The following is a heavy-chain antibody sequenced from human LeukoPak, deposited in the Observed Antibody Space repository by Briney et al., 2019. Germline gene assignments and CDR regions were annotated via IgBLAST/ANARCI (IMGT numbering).Heavy chain of an antibody. D-gene: IGHD3-10*01. CDR3: AKDRGIISDY. CDR1: GFTFSSYS. V-gene: IGHV3-21*04. J-gene: IGHJ4*02. CDR2: ISSSSIYI. Sequence: GGSLRLSCAASGFTFSSYSMNWVRQAPGKGLEWVSSISSSSIYIYYADSVKGRFTMSRDNAKNSLYLQMNSLRAEDTAVYYCAKDRGIISDYWGQGTLVTVSS.